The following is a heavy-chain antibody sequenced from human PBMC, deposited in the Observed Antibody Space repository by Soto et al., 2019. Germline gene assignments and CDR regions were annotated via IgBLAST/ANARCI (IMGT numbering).Heavy chain of an antibody. CDR3: ARGRGYSYGWYYYGMDV. J-gene: IGHJ6*02. V-gene: IGHV1-69*12. CDR1: GGTFSSYA. CDR2: IISSFGTA. Sequence: QVQLVQSGAEVKKPGSSVKVSCKASGGTFSSYAIGWVRQAPGQGLEWMGGIISSFGTANYAQKFQGRVTITADESTSAAYMELRSLRSEDTAVYYCARGRGYSYGWYYYGMDVWGQGTTVTVSS. D-gene: IGHD5-18*01.